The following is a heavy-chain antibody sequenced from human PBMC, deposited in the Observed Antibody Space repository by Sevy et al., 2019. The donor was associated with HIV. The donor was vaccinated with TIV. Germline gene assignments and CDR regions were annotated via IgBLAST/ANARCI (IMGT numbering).Heavy chain of an antibody. Sequence: GGSLILSCAASEFIFNSYAMSWVRQAPGKGLEWVSSISGSGGSTYYADSVKGRFTVSRDNSKNMLYLQMNSLRAEDTAVYYCAKEELSGFYWGQGTLVTVSS. CDR2: ISGSGGST. CDR1: EFIFNSYA. D-gene: IGHD6-19*01. J-gene: IGHJ4*02. CDR3: AKEELSGFY. V-gene: IGHV3-23*01.